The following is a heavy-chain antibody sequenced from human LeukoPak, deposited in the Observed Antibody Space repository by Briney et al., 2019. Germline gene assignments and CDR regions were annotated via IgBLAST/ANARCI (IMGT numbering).Heavy chain of an antibody. Sequence: ASVKVSCKASGYTFTSYGISWVRQAPGQGLEWMGWITDYSGNTNYAQKFQGRVTMTTDTSTSTAYMELRSLRSDDTAVYYCARDDSIAAAGTWLDYWGRGTLVTVSS. V-gene: IGHV1-18*01. CDR3: ARDDSIAAAGTWLDY. D-gene: IGHD6-13*01. CDR2: ITDYSGNT. J-gene: IGHJ4*02. CDR1: GYTFTSYG.